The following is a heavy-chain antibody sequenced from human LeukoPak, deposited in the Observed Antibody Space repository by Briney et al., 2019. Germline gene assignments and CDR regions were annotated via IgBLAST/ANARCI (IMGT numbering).Heavy chain of an antibody. Sequence: GESLKISCKASGYTFATQWIGWVRQMPGKGLEWMGIIYPDDSDTTYSPLFQGQVTISADKSISTAYLQWDSLKASDTAMYYCATVGVELWSSPFMGRGDWFDPWGQGTLVTVSS. CDR2: IYPDDSDT. CDR3: ATVGVELWSSPFMGRGDWFDP. D-gene: IGHD3-10*01. CDR1: GYTFATQW. V-gene: IGHV5-51*01. J-gene: IGHJ5*02.